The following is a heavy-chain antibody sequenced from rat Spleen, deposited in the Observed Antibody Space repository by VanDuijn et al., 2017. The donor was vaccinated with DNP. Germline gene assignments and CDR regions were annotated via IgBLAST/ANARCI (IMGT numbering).Heavy chain of an antibody. CDR3: ARRMGYFDY. V-gene: IGHV5-22*01. Sequence: EVQLVESGGGLVQPGRSLKLSCAASGFTFSDYYMAWVRQAPTKGLEWVAYISYDGGYTYFGDSVKGRFTISRDNAKSTLYLQMNSLRSEDMATYYCARRMGYFDYWGQGVMVTVSS. D-gene: IGHD1-12*02. J-gene: IGHJ2*01. CDR1: GFTFSDYY. CDR2: ISYDGGYT.